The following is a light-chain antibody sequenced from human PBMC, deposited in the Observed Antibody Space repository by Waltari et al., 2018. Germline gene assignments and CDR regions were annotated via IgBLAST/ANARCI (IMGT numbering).Light chain of an antibody. CDR1: SSDVGSYNY. J-gene: IGLJ1*01. CDR3: TSYTSSNTYV. CDR2: DVS. V-gene: IGLV2-14*01. Sequence: QSALTQPASVSGSRGQSITISCTGTSSDVGSYNYVSWYQQHPGKAPKLIIYDVSNRPSGVSKRFSGSKSGNTASLTISGRQAEDEADYYCTSYTSSNTYVFGTGTKVTVL.